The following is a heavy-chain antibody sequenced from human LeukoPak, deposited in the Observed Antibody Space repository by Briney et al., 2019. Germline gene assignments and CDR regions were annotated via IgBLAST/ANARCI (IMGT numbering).Heavy chain of an antibody. Sequence: GGSLGLSCAASGFTFSSYAMHWVRQAPGKGLEWVAVISYDGSNKYYADSVKGRFTISRDNSKNTLYLQMNSLRAEDTAVYYCASSLYGEDYYYYGMDVWGKGTTVTVSS. D-gene: IGHD4-17*01. CDR3: ASSLYGEDYYYYGMDV. J-gene: IGHJ6*04. CDR1: GFTFSSYA. CDR2: ISYDGSNK. V-gene: IGHV3-30*04.